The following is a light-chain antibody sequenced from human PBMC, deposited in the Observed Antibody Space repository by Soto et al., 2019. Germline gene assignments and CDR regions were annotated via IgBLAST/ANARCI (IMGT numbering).Light chain of an antibody. CDR2: DAS. V-gene: IGKV3-11*01. J-gene: IGKJ5*01. Sequence: EIVLKQSPSTLSLSPGERATLSCRASQSVSSYLAWYQQKPGQAPRLLIYDASSRATGVPDRFSGSGSGTDFTLTISKVEPEDFAVYYCQQYGTPRSVTFGQGTRLEIK. CDR3: QQYGTPRSVT. CDR1: QSVSSY.